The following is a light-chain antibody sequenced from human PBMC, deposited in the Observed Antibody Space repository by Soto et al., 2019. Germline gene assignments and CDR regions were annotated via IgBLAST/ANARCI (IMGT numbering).Light chain of an antibody. CDR2: DVN. Sequence: QSALTQPASVSGSPGQSITISCTGTSSDVGAYNYVSWYQHHPDKAPKLIIYDVNNRPSGVSTRFSGSKSGNTASLTISGLQAEDEADYYCSSYTSSSTWVFGGGTKLTVL. CDR3: SSYTSSSTWV. V-gene: IGLV2-14*01. CDR1: SSDVGAYNY. J-gene: IGLJ3*02.